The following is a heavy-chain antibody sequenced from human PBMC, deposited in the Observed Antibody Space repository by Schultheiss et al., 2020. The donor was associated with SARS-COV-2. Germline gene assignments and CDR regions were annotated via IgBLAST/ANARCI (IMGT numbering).Heavy chain of an antibody. CDR2: IYYSGST. Sequence: SETLSLTCIVSGGSISSHYWSWIRQPPGKGLEWIGYIYYSGSTNYNPSLKSRVTISVDTSKNQFSLKLSSVTAADTAVYYCARNHYGSGSDWFDPWGQGTLVTVSS. J-gene: IGHJ5*02. V-gene: IGHV4-59*08. CDR3: ARNHYGSGSDWFDP. CDR1: GGSISSHY. D-gene: IGHD3-10*01.